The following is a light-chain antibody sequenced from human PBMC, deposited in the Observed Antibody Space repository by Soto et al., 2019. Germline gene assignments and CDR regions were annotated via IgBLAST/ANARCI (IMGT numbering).Light chain of an antibody. CDR3: QQYHSWRT. J-gene: IGKJ1*01. CDR1: QSIARK. V-gene: IGKV3-15*01. CDR2: GAS. Sequence: IVMTQSPATLSVSPGERATLSCRASQSIARKLAWYQQRPGQAPRLLIYGASTRATGIPARFSGSGYGTEFTLTISGLQSEDFGVFYCQQYHSWRTFGQGTNVELK.